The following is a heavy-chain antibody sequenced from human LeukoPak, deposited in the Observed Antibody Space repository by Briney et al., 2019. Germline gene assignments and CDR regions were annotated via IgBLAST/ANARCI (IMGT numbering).Heavy chain of an antibody. CDR1: GYTFTGYY. CDR3: ARDGMYCSGGSCWDHWFDP. CDR2: INPNSGGT. Sequence: ASVKVSCKASGYTFTGYYMHWVRQAPGQGLEWMGWINPNSGGTNYAQKFQGRVTMTRDTSISTAYMELSRLRSDDTAVYYCARDGMYCSGGSCWDHWFDPWGQGTLVTVSS. D-gene: IGHD2-15*01. V-gene: IGHV1-2*02. J-gene: IGHJ5*02.